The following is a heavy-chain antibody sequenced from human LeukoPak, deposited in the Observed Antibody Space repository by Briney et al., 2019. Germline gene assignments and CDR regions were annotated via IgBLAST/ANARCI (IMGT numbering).Heavy chain of an antibody. CDR2: ISYDGSNK. CDR3: VKDRQGLYYYDRSGYYRRVVLDAFDI. D-gene: IGHD3-22*01. Sequence: GGSLRLCCAASGFTFSYYGMHWVRQAPGKGLEWVATISYDGSNKYYADSLEGRFTVSRDNSKNTLYLQMNSLRAEDTAVYYCVKDRQGLYYYDRSGYYRRVVLDAFDIWGQGTMVTVSS. J-gene: IGHJ3*02. V-gene: IGHV3-30*18. CDR1: GFTFSYYG.